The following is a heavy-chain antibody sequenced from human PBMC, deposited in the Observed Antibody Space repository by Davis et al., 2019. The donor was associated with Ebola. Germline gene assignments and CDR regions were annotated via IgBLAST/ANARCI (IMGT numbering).Heavy chain of an antibody. CDR3: ARKSSETGFHS. D-gene: IGHD3-10*01. CDR2: IYYTGTT. Sequence: SETLSLTCTVSSGSIGTGGYSWSWIRQPPGKGLEWIGYIYYTGTTYYNPSLKSRVTISGDTSENQFSLKLTSVTDADTAVYYCARKSSETGFHSWGQGTLVTVSS. J-gene: IGHJ4*02. V-gene: IGHV4-30-4*07. CDR1: SGSIGTGGYS.